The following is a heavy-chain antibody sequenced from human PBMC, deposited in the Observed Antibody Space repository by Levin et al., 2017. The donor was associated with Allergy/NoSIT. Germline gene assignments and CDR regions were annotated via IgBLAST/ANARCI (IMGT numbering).Heavy chain of an antibody. CDR1: GGTFSSYA. D-gene: IGHD2-2*01. J-gene: IGHJ6*02. V-gene: IGHV1-69*13. CDR3: ARMAWDDREPAAYYYGMDV. CDR2: IIPIFGTA. Sequence: SVKVSCKASGGTFSSYAISWVRQAPGQGLEWMGGIIPIFGTANYAQKFQGRVTITADESTSTAYMELSSLRSEDTAVYYCARMAWDDREPAAYYYGMDVWGQGTTVTVSS.